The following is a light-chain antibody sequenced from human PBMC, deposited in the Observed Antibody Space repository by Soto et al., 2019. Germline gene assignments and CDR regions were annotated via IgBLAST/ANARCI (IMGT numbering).Light chain of an antibody. J-gene: IGKJ1*01. V-gene: IGKV1-5*03. CDR3: QQYNSYPWT. CDR2: KAS. Sequence: DIQVTQSASAVSASVGDRVTITCRASQTISTWLAWYQQKLGKAPKLLIYKASSLESGVPSRFSGSGSGTEFTLTISSLQPDDFATYYCQQYNSYPWTFGQGTKVDIK. CDR1: QTISTW.